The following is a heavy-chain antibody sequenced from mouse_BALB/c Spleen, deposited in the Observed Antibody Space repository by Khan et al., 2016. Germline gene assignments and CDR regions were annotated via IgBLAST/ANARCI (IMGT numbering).Heavy chain of an antibody. CDR3: WILL. V-gene: IGHV6-6*02. J-gene: IGHJ2*01. CDR1: GFTFSNYW. Sequence: EVKLEVSGGGLVQPGGSMKLSCVASGFTFSNYWMNWVRQSPETGLEWVAEIRLKSDDYVTHDAESVKGRFTISSEESTSSLYLPMNNFRAEETGIYYCWILLWGPGTTLTVSS. CDR2: IRLKSDDYVT.